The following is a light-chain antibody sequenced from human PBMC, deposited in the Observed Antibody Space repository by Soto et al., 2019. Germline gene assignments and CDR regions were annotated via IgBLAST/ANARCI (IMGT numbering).Light chain of an antibody. V-gene: IGKV3-20*01. Sequence: EIVLTQSPGTLSLSPGERATLSCRASQSVSSSYLAWYQQKPGQAPRQLIYGASSRATGIPDRFSGSVSGTASTITITTLYTEDFAVHYGRYCRIAVGGGTRVAIK. CDR2: GAS. J-gene: IGKJ4*01. CDR1: QSVSSSY. CDR3: RYCRIA.